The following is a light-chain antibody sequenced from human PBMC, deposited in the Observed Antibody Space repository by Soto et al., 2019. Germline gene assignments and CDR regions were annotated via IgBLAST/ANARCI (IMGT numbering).Light chain of an antibody. CDR3: QQYKRYSLT. V-gene: IGKV1-5*01. CDR1: QSINNW. CDR2: DGF. J-gene: IGKJ4*01. Sequence: DIQMTQSPSTLSASVGDRVTITCRASQSINNWLAWYQQQPGKAPKLLIYDGFSLESGVPLRFTCSGFGTEFTLTISSLXXXXXXXYYCQQYKRYSLTFGGGTKVEIK.